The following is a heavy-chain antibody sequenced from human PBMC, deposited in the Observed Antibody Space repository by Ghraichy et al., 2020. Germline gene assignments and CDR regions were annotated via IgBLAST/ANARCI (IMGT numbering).Heavy chain of an antibody. CDR2: VYSTATT. V-gene: IGHV4-39*01. CDR1: GVSLSVTSYY. J-gene: IGHJ4*02. Sequence: SETLSLTCTVSGVSLSVTSYYWAWIRQPPGKGLEWIGSVYSTATTYYSPSLERRVTMSVDTTKNQFSLKLTSVTAADTVVYFCAALKPRRDYWGQGTLETVSS. CDR3: AALKPRRDY.